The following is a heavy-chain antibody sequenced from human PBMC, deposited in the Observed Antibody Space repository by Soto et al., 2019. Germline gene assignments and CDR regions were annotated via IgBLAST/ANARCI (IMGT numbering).Heavy chain of an antibody. Sequence: QVQLQESGPGLVKPSQTLSLTCTVSGGSISRGGYYWTWIRQHPGKGLEWIGYIYYSGSTYYNPSLTSRLTISLDTSKNQFSRKLSSVTAADTAVYYCARSVFPWGQGTLVTVSS. V-gene: IGHV4-31*03. CDR1: GGSISRGGYY. CDR2: IYYSGST. CDR3: ARSVFP. J-gene: IGHJ5*02.